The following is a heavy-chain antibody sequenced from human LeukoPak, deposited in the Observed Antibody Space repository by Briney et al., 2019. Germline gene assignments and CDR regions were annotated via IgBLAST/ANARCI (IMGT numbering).Heavy chain of an antibody. CDR1: GGSISSGGYS. J-gene: IGHJ4*02. CDR2: IYHSGST. D-gene: IGHD4-17*01. V-gene: IGHV4-30-2*01. Sequence: PSETLSLTCAVSGGSISSGGYSWSWIRQPPGKGLEWIGYIYHSGSTYYNPSLKSRVTISVDRSKNQFSLKLSSVTAADTAVYYCARAKPSSGDYFDYWGQGTLVTVSS. CDR3: ARAKPSSGDYFDY.